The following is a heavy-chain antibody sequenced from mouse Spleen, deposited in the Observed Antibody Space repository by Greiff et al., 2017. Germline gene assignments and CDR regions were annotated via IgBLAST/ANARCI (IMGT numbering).Heavy chain of an antibody. CDR1: GFTFSSYA. V-gene: IGHV5-9-3*01. CDR3: ARQVVAPAMDY. J-gene: IGHJ4*01. D-gene: IGHD1-1*01. Sequence: EVKVVESGGGLVKPGGSLKLSCAASGFTFSSYAMSWVRQTPEKRLEWVATISSGGSYTYYPDSVKGRFTISRDNAKNTLYLQMSSLRSEDTAMYYCARQVVAPAMDYWGQGTSVTVSS. CDR2: ISSGGSYT.